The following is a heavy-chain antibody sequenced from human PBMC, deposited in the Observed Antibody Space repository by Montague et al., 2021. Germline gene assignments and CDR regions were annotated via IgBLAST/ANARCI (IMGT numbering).Heavy chain of an antibody. V-gene: IGHV4-39*01. J-gene: IGHJ4*02. CDR1: GGPISSSSYY. D-gene: IGHD3-22*01. CDR3: ARQGFYESGGFFI. CDR2: IYYSGST. Sequence: SETLSLTCTVSGGPISSSSYYWGWIRQPPGKGLEWIGSIYYSGSTYYNPSLKSRVTISVDTSKNQFSLKLSSVTAADTAVYYCARQGFYESGGFFIWGLGTLVTVSS.